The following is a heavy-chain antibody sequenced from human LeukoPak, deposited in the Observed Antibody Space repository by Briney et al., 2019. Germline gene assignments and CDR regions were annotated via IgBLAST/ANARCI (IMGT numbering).Heavy chain of an antibody. CDR3: ARKGGYAYVWGSYLPYYFDY. V-gene: IGHV1-69*05. J-gene: IGHJ4*02. CDR1: GGTFSSYA. CDR2: IIPIFGTA. D-gene: IGHD3-16*02. Sequence: GASVKVSCKXSGGTFSSYAISWVRQAPGQGLEGMGRIIPIFGTANYAQKFQGRVTITTDESTSTAYMELSSLRSEDTAVYYCARKGGYAYVWGSYLPYYFDYWGQGTLVTVSS.